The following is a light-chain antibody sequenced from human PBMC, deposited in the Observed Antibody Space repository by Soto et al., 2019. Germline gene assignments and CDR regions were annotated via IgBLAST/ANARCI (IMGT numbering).Light chain of an antibody. Sequence: PGERVTLSCRASQSVSSSYLTWYQQKPGQAPRLLIYGASTRATSIPARFSGSGSGTDFTLTISSLQPEDFATYYCQHYNSYSEAFGQGTKVDI. J-gene: IGKJ1*01. CDR3: QHYNSYSEA. CDR1: QSVSSSY. V-gene: IGKV3D-7*01. CDR2: GAS.